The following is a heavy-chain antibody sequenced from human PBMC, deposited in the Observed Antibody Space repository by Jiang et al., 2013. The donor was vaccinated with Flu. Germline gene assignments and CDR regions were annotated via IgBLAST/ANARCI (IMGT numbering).Heavy chain of an antibody. J-gene: IGHJ4*02. CDR3: ARGVRYYGGNPPFDY. CDR2: MNPNSGNT. Sequence: VQLVESGAEVKKPGASAKVSCKASGYTFTSYDINWVRQATGQGLEWMGWMNPNSGNTGYAQKFQGRVTMTRNTSISTAYMELSSLRSEDTAVYYCARGVRYYGGNPPFDYWGQGTLVTVSS. D-gene: IGHD4-23*01. V-gene: IGHV1-8*01. CDR1: GYTFTSYD.